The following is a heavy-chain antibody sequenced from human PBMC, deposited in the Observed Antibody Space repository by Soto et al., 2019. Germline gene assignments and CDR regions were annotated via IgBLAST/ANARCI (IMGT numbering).Heavy chain of an antibody. CDR3: ARAGS. J-gene: IGHJ5*02. D-gene: IGHD6-25*01. CDR1: GGTFRTYA. Sequence: QVQLVQSGAEVKKPGSSLRVSCKVSGGTFRTYAINWIRQAPGQGLEWMGGITPISGATNYAQKFQGRVTITADESTSTAYMDLSSLTSDDTAIYSCARAGSWGQGSPVTVAS. V-gene: IGHV1-69*01. CDR2: ITPISGAT.